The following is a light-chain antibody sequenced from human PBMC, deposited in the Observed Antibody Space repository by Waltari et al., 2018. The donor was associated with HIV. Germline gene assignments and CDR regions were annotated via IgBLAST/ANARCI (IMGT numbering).Light chain of an antibody. Sequence: EIVMTQSPATLSVSPGERAPISCRASQSVSSNLAWYQQTPGQAPRLLIYGASTRATGIPARFSGSGSGTEFTLTISSLQSEDFAVYYCQQYNNWPPLTFGGGTKVEIK. J-gene: IGKJ4*01. V-gene: IGKV3-15*01. CDR2: GAS. CDR3: QQYNNWPPLT. CDR1: QSVSSN.